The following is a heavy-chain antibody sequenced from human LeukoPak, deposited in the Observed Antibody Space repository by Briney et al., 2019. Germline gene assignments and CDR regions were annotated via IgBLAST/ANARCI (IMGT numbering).Heavy chain of an antibody. CDR1: GYTFTNYG. CDR2: ISAYNGNT. D-gene: IGHD2-15*01. J-gene: IGHJ4*02. CDR3: ARDSVVVAATFHY. Sequence: ASVKVSCKASGYTFTNYGISWVRQALGQGLEWMGWISAYNGNTNYSQKLQGRVTMTTDTSTSTASMELRSLRSDDTAVYYCARDSVVVAATFHYWGQGTLVTVSS. V-gene: IGHV1-18*01.